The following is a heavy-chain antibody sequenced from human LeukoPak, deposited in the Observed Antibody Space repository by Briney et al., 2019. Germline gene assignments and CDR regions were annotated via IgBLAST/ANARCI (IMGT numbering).Heavy chain of an antibody. Sequence: PGGSLILSCAASGFTFSSYSMNWVRQAPGKGLEWVSSISSSGSYIYYADSVKGRFTISRDNAKNSLYLQMNSLRAEDTAVYYCARDLWGILTGYIDYWGQGTLVTVSS. D-gene: IGHD3-9*01. J-gene: IGHJ4*02. CDR3: ARDLWGILTGYIDY. V-gene: IGHV3-21*01. CDR2: ISSSGSYI. CDR1: GFTFSSYS.